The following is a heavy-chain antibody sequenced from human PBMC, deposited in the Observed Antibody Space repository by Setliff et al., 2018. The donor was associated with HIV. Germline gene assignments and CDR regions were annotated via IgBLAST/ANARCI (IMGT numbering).Heavy chain of an antibody. CDR1: GYSFTSYR. Sequence: PGESLKISCKGSGYSFTSYRIAWVRQMPGKGLEWMGIVYPGDSDTIYSPAFQGQVTISADKSISTTYLQWSSLKASDTAMYFCARRILPPDRDAGGWFDTWGQGTLVTVSS. CDR2: VYPGDSDT. V-gene: IGHV5-51*01. CDR3: ARRILPPDRDAGGWFDT. D-gene: IGHD2-15*01. J-gene: IGHJ5*02.